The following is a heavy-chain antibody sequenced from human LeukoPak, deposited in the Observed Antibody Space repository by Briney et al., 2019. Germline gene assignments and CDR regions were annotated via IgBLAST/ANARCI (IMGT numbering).Heavy chain of an antibody. CDR2: INSDGSST. D-gene: IGHD6-13*01. Sequence: GGSLRLSCVASGFTFSNSWMHWVRQAPGKGLVWVARINSDGSSTTYADSVEGRFTISRDNAKNTLYLQMNSLRAEDTAEYYCTRVYQQHLINWFDPWGQGTLVTVSS. J-gene: IGHJ5*02. CDR3: TRVYQQHLINWFDP. V-gene: IGHV3-74*03. CDR1: GFTFSNSW.